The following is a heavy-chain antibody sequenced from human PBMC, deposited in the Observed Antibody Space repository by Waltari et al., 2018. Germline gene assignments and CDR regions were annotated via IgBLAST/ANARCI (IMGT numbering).Heavy chain of an antibody. V-gene: IGHV4-34*01. CDR3: ARGTNDFWSGYFLYYFDY. D-gene: IGHD3-3*01. CDR1: GGSFSGYY. Sequence: QVQLQQWGAGLLKPSETLSLTCAVYGGSFSGYYWSWIRQPPGKGLEWIGEINHSGSTNYNPSLKSRVTISVDTSKNQFSLKLSYVTAADTAVYYCARGTNDFWSGYFLYYFDYWGQGTLVTVSS. J-gene: IGHJ4*02. CDR2: INHSGST.